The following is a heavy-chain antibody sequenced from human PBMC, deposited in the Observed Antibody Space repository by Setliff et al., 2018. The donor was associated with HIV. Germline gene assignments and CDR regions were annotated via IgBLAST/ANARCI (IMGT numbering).Heavy chain of an antibody. J-gene: IGHJ4*02. CDR3: ARGGRGVIEYYFDY. V-gene: IGHV3-11*04. CDR2: ISSSGSTM. Sequence: LRLSCVVSGFTFSDYYMSWIRQAPGKGLEWVSYISSSGSTMYYADSAKGRFTISRDNAKNSVYLQMNSLSPEDTAVYYCARGGRGVIEYYFDYWGQGTLVTVSS. CDR1: GFTFSDYY. D-gene: IGHD3-10*01.